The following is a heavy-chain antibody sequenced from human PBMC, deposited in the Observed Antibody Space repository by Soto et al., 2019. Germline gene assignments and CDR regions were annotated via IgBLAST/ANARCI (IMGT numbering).Heavy chain of an antibody. CDR3: ARRYGSAFDF. J-gene: IGHJ3*01. V-gene: IGHV4-59*01. CDR1: GGSISSYY. Sequence: HVQLQEAGPGLVKPSETLSLTCTVSGGSISSYYWSLIRQPPGKGLEWIGYIFYSGSTIYNPSLQGRVTTSLATSQTPLSLKLSSVTAAGTAVYYCARRYGSAFDFWGHGTVVTVSS. D-gene: IGHD4-17*01. CDR2: IFYSGST.